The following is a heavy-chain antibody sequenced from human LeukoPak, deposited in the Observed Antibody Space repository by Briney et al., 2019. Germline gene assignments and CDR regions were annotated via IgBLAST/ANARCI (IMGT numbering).Heavy chain of an antibody. J-gene: IGHJ4*02. CDR2: ISGSGGST. CDR1: GFTFSSYA. CDR3: AKVTCTNGVCKRSYFDY. D-gene: IGHD2-8*01. Sequence: PGGSLRLSCAASGFTFSSYAMSWVRQAPGEGLEWVSAISGSGGSTYYADSVKGRFTISRDNSKNTLYLQMNSLRAEDTAVYYCAKVTCTNGVCKRSYFDYWGQGTLVTVSS. V-gene: IGHV3-23*01.